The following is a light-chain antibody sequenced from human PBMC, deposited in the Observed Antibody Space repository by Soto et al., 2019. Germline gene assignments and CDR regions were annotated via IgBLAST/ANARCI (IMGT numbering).Light chain of an antibody. CDR1: RSNIGNNF. CDR2: DNY. V-gene: IGLV1-51*01. J-gene: IGLJ1*01. CDR3: GTWDSSLNGYV. Sequence: QSVLTQPPSASAAPGQEVTISCSGSRSNIGNNFVSWYQQFPGTAPKLLIYDNYKRTSGITDRISGSKSGTSATLGITGLQAGDAADYYCGTWDSSLNGYVFGPGTKVTVL.